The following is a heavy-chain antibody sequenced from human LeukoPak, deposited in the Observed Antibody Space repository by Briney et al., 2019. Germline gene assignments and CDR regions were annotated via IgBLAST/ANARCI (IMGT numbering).Heavy chain of an antibody. CDR1: GFTFSSYG. J-gene: IGHJ6*03. CDR3: AKADGGQWPSSYYYYYMDV. Sequence: GGTLRLSCATSGFTFSSYGMSWVRQAPGKGLEWVSAIVSSGDSTYYADSVKGRFTISRDNSKNTLYLQMNSLRAEDTAVYYCAKADGGQWPSSYYYYYMDVWGKGTTVTVSS. V-gene: IGHV3-23*01. D-gene: IGHD6-19*01. CDR2: IVSSGDST.